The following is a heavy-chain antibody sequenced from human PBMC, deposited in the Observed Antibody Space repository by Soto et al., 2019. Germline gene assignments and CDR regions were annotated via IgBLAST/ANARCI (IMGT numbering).Heavy chain of an antibody. Sequence: QVQLVQPGAEVRKPGASVKLPCKASGYTLTNFAMQWVRQAPGQRLEWMGWINGGNGSTKYSQNFQGRITITTDTSASTVYMELSSLRSEDTAVYFCVRGGLSGRGYFYSCMDVWGKGTTVTVSS. D-gene: IGHD3-9*01. CDR3: VRGGLSGRGYFYSCMDV. V-gene: IGHV1-3*01. J-gene: IGHJ6*03. CDR1: GYTLTNFA. CDR2: INGGNGST.